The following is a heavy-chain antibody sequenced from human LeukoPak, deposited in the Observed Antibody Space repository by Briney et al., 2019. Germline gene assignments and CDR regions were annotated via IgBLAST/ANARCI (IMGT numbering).Heavy chain of an antibody. V-gene: IGHV3-23*01. Sequence: GRSLRLSCAASGFAFGSYAMGWVRQAPGKGLEWISVIRSSGGNTYYADSVKGRFSISRDNSKNTLYLQMNSLRAEDTAVYYCAKDYNGVTYFDYWGQGTLVTVSS. J-gene: IGHJ4*02. CDR3: AKDYNGVTYFDY. CDR1: GFAFGSYA. CDR2: IRSSGGNT. D-gene: IGHD2-8*01.